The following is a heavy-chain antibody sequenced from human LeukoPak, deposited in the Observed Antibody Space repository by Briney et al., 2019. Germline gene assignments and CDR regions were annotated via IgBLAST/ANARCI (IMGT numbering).Heavy chain of an antibody. Sequence: ASVKVSCKASGYTFTSYDINWVRQATGQGLEWMGWMNPNSGNTGYAQKFQGRVTMTRDTSISTAYMELSRLRSDDTAVYYCARDAYYDSSGYADAFAIWGQGTMVTVSS. CDR2: MNPNSGNT. CDR3: ARDAYYDSSGYADAFAI. V-gene: IGHV1-8*01. CDR1: GYTFTSYD. J-gene: IGHJ3*02. D-gene: IGHD3-22*01.